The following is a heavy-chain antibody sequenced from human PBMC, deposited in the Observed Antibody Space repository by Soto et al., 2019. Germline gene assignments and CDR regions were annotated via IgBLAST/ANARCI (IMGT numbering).Heavy chain of an antibody. V-gene: IGHV3-23*01. J-gene: IGHJ4*02. CDR1: GFTCSSYA. CDR2: IIGRGGST. Sequence: GSRRLSCSAAGFTCSSYALSWVRQAPGKGLEWVSAIIGRGGSTYYADSVKGRFTISRDNSKHTLYLQMNSLRAEDTAVYYCAKDSSGSCFDYWDQGPLVTVTS. D-gene: IGHD1-26*01. CDR3: AKDSSGSCFDY.